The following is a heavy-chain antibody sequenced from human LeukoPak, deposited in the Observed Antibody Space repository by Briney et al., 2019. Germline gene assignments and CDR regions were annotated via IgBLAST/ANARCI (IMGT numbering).Heavy chain of an antibody. CDR3: ARLGYYGSGSYYNPINWFDP. J-gene: IGHJ5*02. V-gene: IGHV4-38-2*02. CDR1: GYSISSGYY. D-gene: IGHD3-10*01. CDR2: IYHSGST. Sequence: SETLSLTCTVSGYSISSGYYWGWIRQPPGKGLEWIGSIYHSGSTYYNPSLKSRVTISVDTSKNQFSLKLSSVTAADTAVYYCARLGYYGSGSYYNPINWFDPWGQGTLVTVSS.